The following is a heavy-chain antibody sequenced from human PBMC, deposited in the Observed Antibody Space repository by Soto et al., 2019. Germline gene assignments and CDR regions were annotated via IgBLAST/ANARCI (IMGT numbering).Heavy chain of an antibody. J-gene: IGHJ2*01. D-gene: IGHD7-27*01. CDR1: GFAFSKYA. CDR2: VSSDGGRT. CDR3: VKDQTGDLVWYFDL. Sequence: EMQLLESGGGLAQPGGSLRLSCVASGFAFSKYAINWVRQAPGKGLEWVSSVSSDGGRTYYADSVKGRFTISRDNSKNTVFLQMDTLSAEVSAVYFCVKDQTGDLVWYFDLWGRGTLVTGPS. V-gene: IGHV3-23*01.